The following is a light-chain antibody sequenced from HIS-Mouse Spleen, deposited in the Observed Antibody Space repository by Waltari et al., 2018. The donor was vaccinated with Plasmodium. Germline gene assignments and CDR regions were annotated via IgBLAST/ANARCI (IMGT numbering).Light chain of an antibody. V-gene: IGLV2-11*01. CDR3: CSYAGSYTYV. Sequence: QSALTQPRSVSGSPGQSVTISCTGTSSDVGGYNYVPWYQQHPGKAPKRRIYDVSKRPSGVPDRFSGSNSGNTASLTISGLQSEDEADYYCCSYAGSYTYVFGTGTKVTVL. CDR2: DVS. CDR1: SSDVGGYNY. J-gene: IGLJ1*01.